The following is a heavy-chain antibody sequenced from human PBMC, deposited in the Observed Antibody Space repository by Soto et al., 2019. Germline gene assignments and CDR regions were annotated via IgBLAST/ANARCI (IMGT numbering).Heavy chain of an antibody. D-gene: IGHD3-9*01. V-gene: IGHV3-33*01. CDR3: ARGGSVAYYDILTGYRIYYYYGMDV. J-gene: IGHJ6*02. Sequence: PGGSLRLSCAASGFTFSSYGMHWVRQAPGKGLEWVAVIWYDGSNKYYADSVKGRFTISRDNSKNTLYLQMNSLRAEDTAVYYCARGGSVAYYDILTGYRIYYYYGMDVWGQGTTVTVSS. CDR2: IWYDGSNK. CDR1: GFTFSSYG.